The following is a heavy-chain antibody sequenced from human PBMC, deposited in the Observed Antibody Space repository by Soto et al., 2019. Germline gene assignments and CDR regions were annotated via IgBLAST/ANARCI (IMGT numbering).Heavy chain of an antibody. CDR1: GGSFSGYY. Sequence: QVQLQQWGAGLLKPSETLSLTCAVYGGSFSGYYWSWIRQPPGKGLEWIGEINHSGSTNYNPSLKSRVPISVDTSKNQFSLKLSSVTAADTAVYYCARKVVRGVIIRLNWFDPWGQGTLVTVSS. CDR2: INHSGST. V-gene: IGHV4-34*01. J-gene: IGHJ5*02. CDR3: ARKVVRGVIIRLNWFDP. D-gene: IGHD3-10*01.